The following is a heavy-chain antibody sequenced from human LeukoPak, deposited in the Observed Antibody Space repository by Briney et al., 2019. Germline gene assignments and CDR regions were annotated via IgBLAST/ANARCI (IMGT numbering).Heavy chain of an antibody. CDR2: ISTYIRHT. D-gene: IGHD1-26*01. CDR3: ARHESYGDY. V-gene: IGHV1-18*01. J-gene: IGHJ4*02. CDR1: GYTFTSIG. Sequence: ASVKVSCKASGYTFTSIGITWVRQAPGQALEWMGWISTYIRHTNYAQQFQGRVTMATDTSTSKAYMELRSLREDDTGVYYCARHESYGDYWGQGTLVTVSS.